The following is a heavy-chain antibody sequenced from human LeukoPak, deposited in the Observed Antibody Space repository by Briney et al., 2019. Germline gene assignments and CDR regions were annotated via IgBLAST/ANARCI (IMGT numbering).Heavy chain of an antibody. D-gene: IGHD5-18*01. J-gene: IGHJ4*02. CDR1: GGSISSYY. Sequence: SETLSLTCTVSGGSISSYYWSWIRQPPGKGLEWIGYIYYSGSTYYNPSLKSRVTISVDTSKNQFSLKLSSVTAADTAVYYCARSVQRGYSYGLFPYYFDYWGQGTLVTVSS. CDR3: ARSVQRGYSYGLFPYYFDY. CDR2: IYYSGST. V-gene: IGHV4-59*01.